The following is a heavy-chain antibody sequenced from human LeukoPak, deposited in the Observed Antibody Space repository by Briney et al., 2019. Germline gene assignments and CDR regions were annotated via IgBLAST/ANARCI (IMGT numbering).Heavy chain of an antibody. CDR3: ARSSGHDFDY. CDR2: IYPSGST. V-gene: IGHV4-4*07. Sequence: SETLSLTCTVSSGSLSSFYWNWIRQPAGKGLEWVGRIYPSGSTDYNASLKSRVTMSVDTSRKQFSLKLNSVTAADTAVYYCARSSGHDFDYWGQGILVTVSS. D-gene: IGHD5-12*01. CDR1: SGSLSSFY. J-gene: IGHJ4*02.